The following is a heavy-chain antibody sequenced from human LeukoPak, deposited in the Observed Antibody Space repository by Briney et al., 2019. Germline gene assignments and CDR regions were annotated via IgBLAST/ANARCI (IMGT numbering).Heavy chain of an antibody. J-gene: IGHJ4*02. D-gene: IGHD2-15*01. V-gene: IGHV3-23*01. CDR1: GFTFSNYA. CDR3: ARGDGLYCSGGSCTLPH. CDR2: ISGSGGKS. Sequence: GSLRLSCAASGFTFSNYAMSWVRQAPGKGLEWVSLISGSGGKSEYADSVTGRFTISRDNSKNTLYLQMNGLRAEDTAVYYCARGDGLYCSGGSCTLPHWGQGALATVSS.